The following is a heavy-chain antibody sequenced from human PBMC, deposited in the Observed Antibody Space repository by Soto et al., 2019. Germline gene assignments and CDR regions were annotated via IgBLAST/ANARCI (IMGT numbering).Heavy chain of an antibody. CDR3: ARDVGYCSGGSCYSDVYYYYGMDV. Sequence: PGGSLRLSCAASGFTFSSYAMHWVRQAPGKGLEWVAVISYDGSNKYYADSVKGRFTISRDNSKNTLYLQMNSLRAEDTAVYYCARDVGYCSGGSCYSDVYYYYGMDVWGQGTTVTVSS. D-gene: IGHD2-15*01. CDR1: GFTFSSYA. J-gene: IGHJ6*02. CDR2: ISYDGSNK. V-gene: IGHV3-30-3*01.